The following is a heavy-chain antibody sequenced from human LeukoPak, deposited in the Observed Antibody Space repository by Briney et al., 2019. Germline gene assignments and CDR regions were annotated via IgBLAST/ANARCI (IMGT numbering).Heavy chain of an antibody. CDR3: ATGRQWLVRRYYYYGMDV. D-gene: IGHD6-19*01. Sequence: ASVKVSCKASGGTFSSYAISWVRQAPGQGLEWMGGIIPTFGTANYAQKFQGRVTITADESTSTAYMELSSLRSEDTAVYYCATGRQWLVRRYYYYGMDVWGKGTTVTVSS. V-gene: IGHV1-69*13. J-gene: IGHJ6*04. CDR2: IIPTFGTA. CDR1: GGTFSSYA.